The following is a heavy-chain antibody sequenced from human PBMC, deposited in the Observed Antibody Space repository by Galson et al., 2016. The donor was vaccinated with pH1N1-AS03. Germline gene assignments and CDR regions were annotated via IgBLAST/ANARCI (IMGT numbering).Heavy chain of an antibody. CDR2: INSGSYII. Sequence: SLRLSCAASGFTFNSYHMSWVRQAPGKGLEWVSYINSGSYIIHYADYVKGRFTISRDNAKNSLYLQMDSLRDEYTATYFCARASHAGGTFDYWGRGAMVTVSS. CDR3: ARASHAGGTFDY. D-gene: IGHD3-16*01. V-gene: IGHV3-48*02. J-gene: IGHJ4*02. CDR1: GFTFNSYH.